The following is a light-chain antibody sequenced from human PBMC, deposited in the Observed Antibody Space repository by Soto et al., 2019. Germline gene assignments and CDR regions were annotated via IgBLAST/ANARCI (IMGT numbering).Light chain of an antibody. Sequence: EIVLTQSPATLSLSPGEXXXLSCRASQSVSSYLAWYQQKPGQAPRLLIYDASNRATGIPARFSGSGSGTDFTLTISSLEPEDFAVYYCQQRSNWPITFGQGTRLEIK. V-gene: IGKV3-11*01. CDR3: QQRSNWPIT. J-gene: IGKJ5*01. CDR2: DAS. CDR1: QSVSSY.